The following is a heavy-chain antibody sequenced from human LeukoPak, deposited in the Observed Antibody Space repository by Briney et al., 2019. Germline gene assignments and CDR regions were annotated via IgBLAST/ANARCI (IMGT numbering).Heavy chain of an antibody. V-gene: IGHV3-7*01. CDR2: IKPDGSEK. J-gene: IGHJ4*02. CDR1: GFTFSTYW. Sequence: GGSLRLSCAASGFTFSTYWMGWVRQAPGKGLEWVAKIKPDGSEKDHVDSVKGRFTISRDNAKNSLYLQLNSLRAEDTAVYYCVRDNPRCCGVVPVNIDDFWGQGTLVTVSS. D-gene: IGHD2-15*01. CDR3: VRDNPRCCGVVPVNIDDF.